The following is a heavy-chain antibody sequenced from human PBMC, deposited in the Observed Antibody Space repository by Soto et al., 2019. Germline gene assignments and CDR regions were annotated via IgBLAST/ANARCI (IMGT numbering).Heavy chain of an antibody. J-gene: IGHJ5*02. D-gene: IGHD2-2*01. CDR3: ARGGSTSPQNWFDP. CDR2: INHSGST. CDR1: GGSFSGYY. Sequence: SETLSLTCAVYGGSFSGYYWSWIRQPPGKGLEWIGEINHSGSTNYNPSLKTRVTISVDTSKNQFLLKRSPVPAADTAVYYCARGGSTSPQNWFDPWGQGTLVTVSS. V-gene: IGHV4-34*01.